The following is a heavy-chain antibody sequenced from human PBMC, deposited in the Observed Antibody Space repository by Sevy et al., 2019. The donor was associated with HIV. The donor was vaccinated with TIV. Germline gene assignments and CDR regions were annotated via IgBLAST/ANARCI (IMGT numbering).Heavy chain of an antibody. CDR1: GFTFSSYA. CDR2: INDNGGSK. V-gene: IGHV3-30*03. D-gene: IGHD3-16*01. CDR3: AAVALTFGGDTYGNHHFMDV. J-gene: IGHJ6*03. Sequence: GGSLRLSCAASGFTFSSYAMHWVRQAPGKGLEWVAAINDNGGSKHYADSVKGRFTISRDNAKSTLYLQMNSLRVEDTAVFYCAAVALTFGGDTYGNHHFMDVWGKGTTVTVSS.